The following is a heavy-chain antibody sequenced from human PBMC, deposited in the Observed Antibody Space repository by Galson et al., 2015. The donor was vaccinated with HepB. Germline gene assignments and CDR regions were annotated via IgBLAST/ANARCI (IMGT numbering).Heavy chain of an antibody. D-gene: IGHD3-10*01. CDR2: ILSNGNT. Sequence: SLRLSCAASGFTFNDYTMGWVRQAPRKGLEWVSAILSNGNTYYTDSVKGRFTISRDNSKKTLDLQMNSLKTEDTAVYYCTTVMSGNYGSGSHDYWGQGTLVTVSS. V-gene: IGHV3-23*01. CDR3: TTVMSGNYGSGSHDY. CDR1: GFTFNDYT. J-gene: IGHJ4*02.